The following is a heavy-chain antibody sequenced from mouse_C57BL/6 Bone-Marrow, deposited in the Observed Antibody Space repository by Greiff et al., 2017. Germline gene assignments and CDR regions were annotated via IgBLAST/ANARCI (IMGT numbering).Heavy chain of an antibody. J-gene: IGHJ4*01. CDR2: IAPNSGGT. V-gene: IGHV1-72*01. Sequence: QVQLQQPGAELVKPGASVKLSCKASGYTFTSYWMHWVKQRPGRGLEWIGRIAPNSGGTKYNEKFKSKATLTVDKPSSTAYMQLSSLTSEDSAVYYCARSIITTVVATCHYAMDYWGQGTSVTVSS. CDR1: GYTFTSYW. D-gene: IGHD1-1*01. CDR3: ARSIITTVVATCHYAMDY.